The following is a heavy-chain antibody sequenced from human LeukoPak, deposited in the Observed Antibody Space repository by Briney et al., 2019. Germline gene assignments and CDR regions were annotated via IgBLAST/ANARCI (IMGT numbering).Heavy chain of an antibody. J-gene: IGHJ6*02. Sequence: GASVKVSCKASGYTFTSYGVSWVRQAPGQGLEWMGWISPHNGNTNYAQKLQGRVTMTTDTSTSTAYMELRSLRSDDPAVYFCARAPLSSSSSGKVYYYYYGMDVWGQGTTVTVSS. CDR1: GYTFTSYG. D-gene: IGHD6-13*01. CDR2: ISPHNGNT. CDR3: ARAPLSSSSSGKVYYYYYGMDV. V-gene: IGHV1-18*01.